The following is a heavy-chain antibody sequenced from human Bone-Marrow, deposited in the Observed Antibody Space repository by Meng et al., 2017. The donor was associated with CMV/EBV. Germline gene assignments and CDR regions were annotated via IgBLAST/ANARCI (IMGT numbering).Heavy chain of an antibody. CDR1: GFSLSNARMG. CDR3: AHRSNGNFDY. Sequence: SGPTLVKPTETLTLTCTVSGFSLSNARMGVSWIRQPPGKALEWLAHIFSNGEKSYSTSLKSRLTISKDTSKNQVVLTMTNMDPVDTATYYCAHRSNGNFDYWGQGTTVTVSS. CDR2: IFSNGEK. V-gene: IGHV2-26*01. D-gene: IGHD4-11*01. J-gene: IGHJ4*03.